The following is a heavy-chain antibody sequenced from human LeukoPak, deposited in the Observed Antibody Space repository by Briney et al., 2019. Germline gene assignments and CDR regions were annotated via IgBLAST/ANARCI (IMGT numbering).Heavy chain of an antibody. CDR2: ISYDGSNK. D-gene: IGHD4-17*01. CDR1: GFTFSSYG. CDR3: AKVPYGDYVFDY. V-gene: IGHV3-30*18. J-gene: IGHJ4*02. Sequence: PGGSLRLSCAASGFTFSSYGMHWVRQAPGKGLEWLAVISYDGSNKYYADSVKGRFTISRDNSKNTLYPQMNSLRAEDTAVYYCAKVPYGDYVFDYWGQGTLVTVSS.